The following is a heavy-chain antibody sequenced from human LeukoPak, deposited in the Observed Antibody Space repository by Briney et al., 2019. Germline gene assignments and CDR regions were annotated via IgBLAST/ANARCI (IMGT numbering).Heavy chain of an antibody. CDR1: GFTFSSYS. V-gene: IGHV3-48*01. Sequence: GGSLRLSCAASGFTFSSYSMSWVRQAPGKGLEWVSYISSSSSTISYPDSVKGRFTISRDNAKNSLYLQMNNLRAEDTAMYYCARLVVVPTYNWFDPWGQGTLVTVSS. CDR3: ARLVVVPTYNWFDP. CDR2: ISSSSSTI. J-gene: IGHJ5*02. D-gene: IGHD2-2*01.